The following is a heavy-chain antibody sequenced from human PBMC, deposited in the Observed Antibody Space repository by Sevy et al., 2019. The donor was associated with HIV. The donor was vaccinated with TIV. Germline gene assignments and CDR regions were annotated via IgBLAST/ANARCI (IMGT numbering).Heavy chain of an antibody. CDR3: AKDLYCTNGVCSGIYYYYYGMDV. CDR1: GFTFDDYA. V-gene: IGHV3-43D*03. D-gene: IGHD2-8*01. Sequence: GGSLRLSCVASGFTFDDYAMHWVRQAPGKGLEWVSLISWDGGSTYYADSVKGRFTISRDNSKNSLYLQMNSLRAEDTALYYCAKDLYCTNGVCSGIYYYYYGMDVWGQGTTVTVSS. J-gene: IGHJ6*02. CDR2: ISWDGGST.